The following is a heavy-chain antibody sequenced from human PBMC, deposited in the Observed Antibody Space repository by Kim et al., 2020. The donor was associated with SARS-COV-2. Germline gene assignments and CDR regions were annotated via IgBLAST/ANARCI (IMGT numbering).Heavy chain of an antibody. CDR1: GFTFSDYY. D-gene: IGHD5-18*01. J-gene: IGHJ4*02. CDR3: ARSRTSGQLWPLGLY. V-gene: IGHV3-11*06. Sequence: GGSLRLSCAASGFTFSDYYMSWIRQAPGKGLEWVSYISSSSSYTNYADSVKGRFTISRDNAKNSLYLQMNSLRAEDTAVYYCARSRTSGQLWPLGLYWGQGTLVTVSS. CDR2: ISSSSSYT.